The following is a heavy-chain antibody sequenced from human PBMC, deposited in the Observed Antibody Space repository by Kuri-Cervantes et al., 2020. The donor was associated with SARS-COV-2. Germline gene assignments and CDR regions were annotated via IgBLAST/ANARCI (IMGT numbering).Heavy chain of an antibody. CDR2: IIPIFGTA. CDR1: GGTFSSYA. D-gene: IGHD3-3*01. J-gene: IGHJ6*02. CDR3: AREGRDFWRGLDV. V-gene: IGHV1-69*06. Sequence: SVKVSCKASGGTFSSYAISWVRQAPGQGLEWMGGIIPIFGTANYAQKFQGRVTITADKFTSTAYMELSSLRSEDTAMYYCAREGRDFWRGLDVWGQGTTVNVSS.